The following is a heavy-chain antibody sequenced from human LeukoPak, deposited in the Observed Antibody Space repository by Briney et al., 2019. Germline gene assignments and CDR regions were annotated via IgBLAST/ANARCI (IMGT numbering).Heavy chain of an antibody. V-gene: IGHV4-61*01. Sequence: PSETLSLTCTVSGGSVSSGSYYWSWIRQPPGKGLEWIGYIFYTGSTNYNPSLKSRVTISVDTSKNQFSLKLRSVTAADTAVYYCARSSYDILTGYYYGHWGQGTLVTVSS. D-gene: IGHD3-9*01. CDR2: IFYTGST. CDR3: ARSSYDILTGYYYGH. CDR1: GGSVSSGSYY. J-gene: IGHJ4*02.